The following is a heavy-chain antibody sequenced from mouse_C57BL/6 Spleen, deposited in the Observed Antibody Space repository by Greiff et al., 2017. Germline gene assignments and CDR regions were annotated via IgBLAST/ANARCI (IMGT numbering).Heavy chain of an antibody. D-gene: IGHD2-4*01. CDR2: IDPSDSET. J-gene: IGHJ3*01. Sequence: VKLQQPGAELVRPGSSVKLSCKASGYTFTSYWMHWVKQRPIQGLEWIGNIDPSDSETHYNQKFKDKATLTVDKSSSTAYMQLSSLTSEDSAVYYCAREDYDSPFAYWGQGTLVTVSA. CDR1: GYTFTSYW. CDR3: AREDYDSPFAY. V-gene: IGHV1-52*01.